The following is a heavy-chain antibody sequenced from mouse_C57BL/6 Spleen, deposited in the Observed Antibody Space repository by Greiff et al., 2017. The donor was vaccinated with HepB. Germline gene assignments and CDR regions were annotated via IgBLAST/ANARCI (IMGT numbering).Heavy chain of an antibody. CDR2: ISSGGDYI. CDR1: GFTFSSYA. V-gene: IGHV5-9-1*02. Sequence: EVKLVESGEGLVKPGGSLKLSCAASGFTFSSYAMSWVRQTPEKRLEWVAYISSGGDYIYYADTVKGRFTISRDNARNTLYLQMSSLKSEDTAMYYCTSEETGTWGAFDYWGQGTTLTVSS. D-gene: IGHD4-1*01. CDR3: TSEETGTWGAFDY. J-gene: IGHJ2*01.